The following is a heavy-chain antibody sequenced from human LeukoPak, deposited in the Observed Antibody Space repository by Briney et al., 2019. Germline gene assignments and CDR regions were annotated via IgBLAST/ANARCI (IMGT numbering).Heavy chain of an antibody. D-gene: IGHD4-17*01. V-gene: IGHV3-23*01. CDR1: GFTFSSYV. CDR3: ARGTYYGSFDL. J-gene: IGHJ4*02. CDR2: ISGSGGSK. Sequence: GGSLRLSCAASGFTFSSYVMSWVRQAPGKGLEWVSDISGSGGSKYYADSVKGRFTISRDNSKNTLYLQMNSLRVEDTSVYYCARGTYYGSFDLWGQGTLVTVSS.